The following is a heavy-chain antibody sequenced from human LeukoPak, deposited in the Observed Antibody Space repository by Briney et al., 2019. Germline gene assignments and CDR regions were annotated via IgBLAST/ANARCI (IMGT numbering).Heavy chain of an antibody. D-gene: IGHD6-19*01. V-gene: IGHV3-21*01. CDR3: AREMLAAVAAQS. CDR1: EFIVSINY. CDR2: ISISSSYI. Sequence: PGGSLRLSCAASEFIVSINYMTWVRQAPGKGLEWVSYISISSSYINYSDSVKGRFTISRDNAKNSLYLQMNSLRAEDTAVYYCAREMLAAVAAQSWGQGTLVTVSS. J-gene: IGHJ5*02.